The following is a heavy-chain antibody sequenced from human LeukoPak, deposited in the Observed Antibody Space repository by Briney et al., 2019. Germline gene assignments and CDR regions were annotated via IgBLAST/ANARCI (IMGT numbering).Heavy chain of an antibody. CDR3: APLLICSGGSCYRDY. V-gene: IGHV1-2*02. CDR1: GYTFTGYY. CDR2: INPNSGGT. J-gene: IGHJ4*02. Sequence: ASVKVSCKASGYTFTGYYMHWVRQAPGQGLEWMGWINPNSGGTNYAQKFQGRVTMTRDTSISTAYMELSRLRSDDTAVYYCAPLLICSGGSCYRDYWGQGTLVTVSS. D-gene: IGHD2-15*01.